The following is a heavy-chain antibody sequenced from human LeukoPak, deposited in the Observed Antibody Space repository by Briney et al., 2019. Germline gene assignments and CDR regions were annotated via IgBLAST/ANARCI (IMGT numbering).Heavy chain of an antibody. CDR2: INHSGST. CDR3: ARVSGYSSGWYHRRWFDP. V-gene: IGHV4-34*01. Sequence: KPSETLSLTCAVYGGSFSGYYWSWIRQPPGKGLEWIGEINHSGSTNYNPSLKSRVTISVDTSKNQCSLKLSSVTAADTAVYYCARVSGYSSGWYHRRWFDPWGQGTLVTVSS. J-gene: IGHJ5*02. CDR1: GGSFSGYY. D-gene: IGHD6-19*01.